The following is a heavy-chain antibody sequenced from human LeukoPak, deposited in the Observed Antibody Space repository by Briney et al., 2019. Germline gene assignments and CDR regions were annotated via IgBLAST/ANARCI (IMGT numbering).Heavy chain of an antibody. CDR3: ARGTIAAAGYYYFDY. Sequence: GGSLRLSCAAAGFTFSSYWMSWVRQAPGKGLEWVANIKQDGSEKYYVDSVKGRFTISRDNAKNSLYLQMNSLRAEDTAVYYCARGTIAAAGYYYFDYWGQGTQVTVSS. CDR2: IKQDGSEK. J-gene: IGHJ4*02. CDR1: GFTFSSYW. V-gene: IGHV3-7*04. D-gene: IGHD6-13*01.